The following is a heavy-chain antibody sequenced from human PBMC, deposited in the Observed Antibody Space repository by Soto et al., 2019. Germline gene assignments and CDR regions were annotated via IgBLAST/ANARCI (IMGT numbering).Heavy chain of an antibody. D-gene: IGHD2-2*01. Sequence: ASVKVSCKASGYTFTSYAMHWVRQAPGQRLEWMGWINAGNGNTKYSQKFQGRVTITRDTSASTAYMELSSLRSEDTAVYYCARGGVYCSSTSCYYLGRALDYWGQGTLVTVSS. V-gene: IGHV1-3*01. CDR3: ARGGVYCSSTSCYYLGRALDY. CDR2: INAGNGNT. CDR1: GYTFTSYA. J-gene: IGHJ4*02.